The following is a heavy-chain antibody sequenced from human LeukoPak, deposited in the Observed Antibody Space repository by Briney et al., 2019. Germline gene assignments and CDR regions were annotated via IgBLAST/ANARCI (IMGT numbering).Heavy chain of an antibody. CDR3: EKESVRYSSSGEGQK. CDR2: ISGSGGST. Sequence: PGGSLRLSCAASGFTFSSYAMSWVRQAPGKGLEWVSAISGSGGSTYYADSVKGRFTISRDNSKNTLYLQMNSLRAEDTAVYYCEKESVRYSSSGEGQKWGQGTLVTVSS. CDR1: GFTFSSYA. J-gene: IGHJ4*02. V-gene: IGHV3-23*01. D-gene: IGHD6-13*01.